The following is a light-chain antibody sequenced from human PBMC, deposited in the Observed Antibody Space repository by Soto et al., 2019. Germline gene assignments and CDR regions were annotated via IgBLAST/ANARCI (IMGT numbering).Light chain of an antibody. Sequence: EIVMTQSPATLSVSPGESATLSCRASQTISSNLGWYQQKPGQAPRLLIYGASTRATGISARFSGSGSGTEFTLTISSLQSEDFAVYYCQQYTNWPLTFGGGTKVEIK. V-gene: IGKV3-15*01. CDR3: QQYTNWPLT. CDR2: GAS. J-gene: IGKJ4*01. CDR1: QTISSN.